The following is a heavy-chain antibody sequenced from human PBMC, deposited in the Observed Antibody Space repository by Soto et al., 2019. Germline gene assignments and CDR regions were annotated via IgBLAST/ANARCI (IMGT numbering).Heavy chain of an antibody. Sequence: SETLSLTCAVSGGSISSSNWWSWVRQPPGKGLEWIGEIYHSGSTNYNPSLKSRVTISVDKSKNQFSLKLSSVTAADTAVYYCARSSLSGEPICYSYGMDVWGQGTTVTVSS. J-gene: IGHJ6*02. CDR1: GGSISSSNW. CDR2: IYHSGST. D-gene: IGHD3-10*02. V-gene: IGHV4-4*02. CDR3: ARSSLSGEPICYSYGMDV.